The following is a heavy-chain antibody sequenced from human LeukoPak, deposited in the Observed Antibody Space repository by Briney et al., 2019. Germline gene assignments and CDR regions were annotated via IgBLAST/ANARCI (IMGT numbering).Heavy chain of an antibody. D-gene: IGHD3-22*01. CDR3: ARGGVVVPFDY. CDR2: IYSGGST. J-gene: IGHJ4*02. Sequence: PGGSLRLSCAASGFTVSSNYMSWVRQAPGKGLEWVLVIYSGGSTYYADSVKGRFTISRDNSKNTLYLQMNSLRAEDAAVYYCARGGVVVPFDYWGQGTLVTVSS. CDR1: GFTVSSNY. V-gene: IGHV3-53*01.